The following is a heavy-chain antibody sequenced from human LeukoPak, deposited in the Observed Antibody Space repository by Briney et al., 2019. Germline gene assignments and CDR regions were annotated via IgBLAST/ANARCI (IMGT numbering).Heavy chain of an antibody. CDR1: GYSFTSYW. D-gene: IGHD2-15*01. CDR3: ARLSGRVVCSAGSCYIDS. J-gene: IGHJ4*02. Sequence: GESLKISCKASGYSFTSYWITWVRQMPGKGLEWMGRIDPSDSYTDFSPSFQGHVTISTDKTISAVYLQWSSLQASDTAMYYCARLSGRVVCSAGSCYIDSWGQGTLVTVSS. V-gene: IGHV5-10-1*01. CDR2: IDPSDSYT.